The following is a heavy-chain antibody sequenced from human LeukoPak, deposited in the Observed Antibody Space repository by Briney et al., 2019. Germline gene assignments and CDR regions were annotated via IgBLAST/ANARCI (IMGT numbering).Heavy chain of an antibody. Sequence: GESLKISCKGSGYSFTSYWIGWVRQMPGKGLEWMGIIYPGDSDTRARPSFQGQVPISADKSISTAYLQWSSLKASDTAMDYCARTAYCGGDCYSHYFQHWGQGTLVTVSS. CDR3: ARTAYCGGDCYSHYFQH. D-gene: IGHD2-21*02. V-gene: IGHV5-51*01. J-gene: IGHJ1*01. CDR1: GYSFTSYW. CDR2: IYPGDSDT.